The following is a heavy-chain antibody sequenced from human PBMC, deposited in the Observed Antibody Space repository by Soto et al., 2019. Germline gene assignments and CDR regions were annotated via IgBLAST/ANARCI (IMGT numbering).Heavy chain of an antibody. CDR1: GFTFSGSA. CDR2: IRSKANSYAT. CDR3: NRIADSVAATDQFDH. J-gene: IGHJ4*02. Sequence: PGGSLRLSCAASGFTFSGSAMHWVRQASGKGLEWVGRIRSKANSYATAYAASVKGRFTISGDESKNTAYLQMNSLKTEDTAVYYCNRIADSVAATDQFDHWGQGTLVTVSS. V-gene: IGHV3-73*01. D-gene: IGHD2-15*01.